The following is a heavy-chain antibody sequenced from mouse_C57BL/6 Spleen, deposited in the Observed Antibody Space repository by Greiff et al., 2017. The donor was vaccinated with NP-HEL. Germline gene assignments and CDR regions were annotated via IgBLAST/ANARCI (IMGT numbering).Heavy chain of an antibody. CDR2: ISDGGSYT. CDR1: GFTFSSYA. Sequence: EVMLVESGGGLVKPGGSLKLSCAASGFTFSSYAMSWVRQTPEKRLEWVATISDGGSYTYYPDNVKGRFTISRDNAKNNLYLQMSHLKSEDTAMYYCARDYDYGGFAYWGQGTLVTVSA. CDR3: ARDYDYGGFAY. D-gene: IGHD2-4*01. J-gene: IGHJ3*01. V-gene: IGHV5-4*01.